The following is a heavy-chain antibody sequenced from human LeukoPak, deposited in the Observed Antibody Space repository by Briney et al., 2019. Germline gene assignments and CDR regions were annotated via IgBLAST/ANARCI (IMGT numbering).Heavy chain of an antibody. CDR1: GFKFGRFG. Sequence: GGALRLPCAAPGFKFGRFGMGWVPPAPGKGLGGVSYISSTSTAIYYADSLKGRFTISIDNAKNSLYLQMNSLRAEDTAVYYCARAIASYGDSAYWGQGTLVTVSS. J-gene: IGHJ4*02. CDR2: ISSTSTAI. V-gene: IGHV3-48*04. D-gene: IGHD5-18*01. CDR3: ARAIASYGDSAY.